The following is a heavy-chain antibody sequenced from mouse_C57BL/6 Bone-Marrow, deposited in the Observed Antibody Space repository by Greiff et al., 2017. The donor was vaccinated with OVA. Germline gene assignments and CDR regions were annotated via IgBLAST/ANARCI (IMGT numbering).Heavy chain of an antibody. D-gene: IGHD1-1*01. CDR3: ARWNYYGSSPRWYFDV. J-gene: IGHJ1*03. CDR1: GYTFTSYW. Sequence: QVQLQQPGTELVKPGASVKLSCKASGYTFTSYWMHWVKQRPGQGLEWIGNINPSNGGTNYNEKFKSKATLTVDKSSSTAYMQLSSLTSEDSAVYYCARWNYYGSSPRWYFDVWGTGTTVTVSS. V-gene: IGHV1-53*01. CDR2: INPSNGGT.